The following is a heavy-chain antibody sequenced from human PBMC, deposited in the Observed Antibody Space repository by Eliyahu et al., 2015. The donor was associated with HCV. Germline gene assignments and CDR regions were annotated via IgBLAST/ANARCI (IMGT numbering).Heavy chain of an antibody. CDR3: ARSPIAYRNGLYPPHAFDV. V-gene: IGHV4-39*02. CDR2: VPSSGST. CDR1: GGSLSSNTQY. D-gene: IGHD6-19*01. Sequence: QLQLQESGPGLVKPSQTLSLTCSVSGGSLSSNTQYWAWIRQSPGKGLEWIGTVPSSGSTYYNPSLQSRVTISVDTSKSLFSLRLSSVTATDTAVYYCARSPIAYRNGLYPPHAFDVWGQGTIVTVSP. J-gene: IGHJ3*01.